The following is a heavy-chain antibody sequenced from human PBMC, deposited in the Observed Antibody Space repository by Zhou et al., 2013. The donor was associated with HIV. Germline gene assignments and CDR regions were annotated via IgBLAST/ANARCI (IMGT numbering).Heavy chain of an antibody. J-gene: IGHJ4*02. V-gene: IGHV1-69*12. CDR2: TIPHFGVI. CDR1: EVSFSHYA. CDR3: VGRQKYTPGNVGDFDF. Sequence: QVRLMQSGAAVKKPGSSVKISCQASEVSFSHYAVNWVRQAPGQRQRLEWMGGTIPHFGVINPAQKFKDRLRLTADASTATVYMDLSGLEFADTAVYYCVGRQKYTPGNVGDFDFWGQGTLGHRLV. D-gene: IGHD1-1*01.